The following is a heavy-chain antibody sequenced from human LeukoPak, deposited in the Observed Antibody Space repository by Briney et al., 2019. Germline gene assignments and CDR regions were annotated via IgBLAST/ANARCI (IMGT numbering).Heavy chain of an antibody. CDR1: GFTFSSYS. CDR2: ISSSSSYI. J-gene: IGHJ4*02. Sequence: GGSLRLSCAASGFTFSSYSMNWVRQAPGKGLEWVSSISSSSSYIYYADSVKGRFTISRDNAKNSLYLQVNSLRAEDTAVYYCARGPNPAHFDYWGQGTLVTVSS. CDR3: ARGPNPAHFDY. D-gene: IGHD4/OR15-4a*01. V-gene: IGHV3-21*01.